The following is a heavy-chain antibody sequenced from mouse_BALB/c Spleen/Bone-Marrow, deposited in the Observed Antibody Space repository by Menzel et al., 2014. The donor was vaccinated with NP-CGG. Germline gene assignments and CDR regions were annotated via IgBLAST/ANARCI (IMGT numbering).Heavy chain of an antibody. CDR3: ARSADWYFDV. CDR1: GYSITSDYA. Sequence: EVQLQQSGPGLVKPSQSLSLPCTVTGYSITSDYAWHWIRPFPGNKLEWMGYISYSGSTSYYPSLKSRISITRDTSKNQFFLQLDSVTTEDTATYYCARSADWYFDVWGAGTTVTVSS. J-gene: IGHJ1*01. CDR2: ISYSGST. V-gene: IGHV3-2*02.